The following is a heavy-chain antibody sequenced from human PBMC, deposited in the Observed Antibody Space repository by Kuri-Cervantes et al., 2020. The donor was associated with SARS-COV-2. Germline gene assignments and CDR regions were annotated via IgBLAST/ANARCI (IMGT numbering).Heavy chain of an antibody. CDR3: AKDPTATTEYYYAMDV. J-gene: IGHJ6*02. CDR2: ISGSGTGA. V-gene: IGHV3-23*01. Sequence: ETLSLTCAASGFSFSSYAMSWVRQAPGKGLEWVSVISGSGTGAYYADSVKGRFTISRDNSKNMLYLQMNSLRAEDTAVYFCAKDPTATTEYYYAMDVWGQGTTVTISS. CDR1: GFSFSSYA. D-gene: IGHD1-7*01.